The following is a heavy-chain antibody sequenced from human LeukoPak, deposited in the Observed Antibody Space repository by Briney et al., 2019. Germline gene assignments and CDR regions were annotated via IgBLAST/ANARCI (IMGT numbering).Heavy chain of an antibody. D-gene: IGHD3-16*01. CDR3: ARAFS. CDR1: GFTFSSQW. V-gene: IGHV3-7*01. Sequence: GGSLRLSCAASGFTFSSQWMSWVRQAPGKGLEWVANIKEDGSEKSYVDSVKGRFTVSRDNAKNSLYLQMNSLRAEDTAVYYCARAFSWGQGTLVTVSS. CDR2: IKEDGSEK. J-gene: IGHJ5*02.